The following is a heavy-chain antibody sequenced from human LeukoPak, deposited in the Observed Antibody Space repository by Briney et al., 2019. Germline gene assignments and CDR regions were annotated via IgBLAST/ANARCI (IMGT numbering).Heavy chain of an antibody. D-gene: IGHD2-15*01. Sequence: ASVKVSCKASGYTFTSYGISWVRQAPGQGLEWMGWISAYNSNTNYAQKLQGRVTMTTDTSTSTAYMELRSLRSDDTAVYYCARDRLYCSGGSCYSSWFDPWGQGTLVTVSS. CDR3: ARDRLYCSGGSCYSSWFDP. CDR1: GYTFTSYG. CDR2: ISAYNSNT. V-gene: IGHV1-18*01. J-gene: IGHJ5*02.